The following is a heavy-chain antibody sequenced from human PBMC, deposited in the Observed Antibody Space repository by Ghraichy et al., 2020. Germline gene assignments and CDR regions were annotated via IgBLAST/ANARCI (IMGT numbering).Heavy chain of an antibody. CDR1: GFTFSSYG. J-gene: IGHJ3*02. Sequence: GESLNISCTASGFTFSSYGMNWVRQAPGKGLEWVSLISTSSSYMYYADSVKGRFTISRDNAKKSLYLQMNSLRAEDTAVYYCGRARQLTQDAFDMWGQGTMVTVSS. CDR2: ISTSSSYM. CDR3: GRARQLTQDAFDM. D-gene: IGHD3-9*01. V-gene: IGHV3-21*01.